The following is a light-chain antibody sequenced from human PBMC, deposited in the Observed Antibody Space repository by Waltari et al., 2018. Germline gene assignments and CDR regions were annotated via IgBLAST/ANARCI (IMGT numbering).Light chain of an antibody. J-gene: IGKJ2*01. CDR2: GAS. CDR1: QSLNKRY. Sequence: EVVLTQSPGTLSLSPGEKATLSCRASQSLNKRYLAWYQQKPGQPPKLRIYGASSRAAGIPDRFSGSGSGTDFSLTINRLEPDDSAVYYCQQYGSSILYTFGQGTKLEIK. CDR3: QQYGSSILYT. V-gene: IGKV3-20*01.